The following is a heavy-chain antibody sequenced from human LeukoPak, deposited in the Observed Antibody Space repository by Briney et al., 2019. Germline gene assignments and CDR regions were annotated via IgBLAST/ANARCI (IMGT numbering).Heavy chain of an antibody. CDR2: INHSGST. CDR1: GGSFSGYY. Sequence: SETLSLTCAVYGGSFSGYYWSWIRQPPGKGLEWIGEINHSGSTNYNPYLKSRVTISVDTSKNQFSLKLSSVTAADTAVYYCARGSRSGWAHFDYWGEGTLVTVSS. CDR3: ARGSRSGWAHFDY. V-gene: IGHV4-34*01. D-gene: IGHD6-19*01. J-gene: IGHJ4*02.